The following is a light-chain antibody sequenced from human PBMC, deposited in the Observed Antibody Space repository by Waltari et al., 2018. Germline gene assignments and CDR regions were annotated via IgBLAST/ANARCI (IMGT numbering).Light chain of an antibody. J-gene: IGLJ2*01. CDR1: TSDVGGYTH. CDR3: SSYAGSNNLV. CDR2: EVI. V-gene: IGLV2-8*01. Sequence: QSALTPPPSASGSPGQSVTIPCTGTTSDVGGYTHVSWYQQHPGKAPKLMIYEVIKRPSGVPDRFSGSKSGSTASLTVSGLQAEDEADYYCSSYAGSNNLVFGGGTKLTVL.